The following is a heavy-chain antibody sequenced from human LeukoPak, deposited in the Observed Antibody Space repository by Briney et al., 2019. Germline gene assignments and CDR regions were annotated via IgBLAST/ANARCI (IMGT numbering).Heavy chain of an antibody. V-gene: IGHV4-34*01. D-gene: IGHD5-18*01. CDR1: GGSFSGYY. CDR2: INHSGST. J-gene: IGHJ4*02. CDR3: ATETLIGYSYGNLRLGLHY. Sequence: SETLSLTCAVYGGSFSGYYWSWIRQPPGKGLEWIGEINHSGSTNYNPSLKSRVTISVDTSKNQFSLKLSSVTAADTAVYYCATETLIGYSYGNLRLGLHYWGQGTLVTVSS.